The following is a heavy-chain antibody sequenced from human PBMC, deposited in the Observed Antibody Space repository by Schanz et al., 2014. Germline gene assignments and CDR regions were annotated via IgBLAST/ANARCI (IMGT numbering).Heavy chain of an antibody. J-gene: IGHJ4*02. CDR1: GYTFTSYD. D-gene: IGHD3-16*01. Sequence: QVQLVQSGAEVKKLGASVKVSCKASGYTFTSYDINWVRQATGQGLEWMGWMNSKTGNTGYAQRFQGRVTMTRNTSITTAYLELSSLRSGDTAVYYCTKGRTFGRWGQGTLVTVSS. CDR3: TKGRTFGR. V-gene: IGHV1-8*01. CDR2: MNSKTGNT.